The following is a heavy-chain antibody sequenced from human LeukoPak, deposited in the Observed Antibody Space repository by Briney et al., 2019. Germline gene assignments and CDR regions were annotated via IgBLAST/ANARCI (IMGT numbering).Heavy chain of an antibody. Sequence: SETLPLTCAVYGGSFSGYYWSWIRQPPGKGLEWIGEINHSVGTNYNPSLKSRVTISVDTSKNQFSLKLSSVTAAGTAVYYCARASKDCSSTSCFPGGRYYFDYWGQGTLVTVSS. D-gene: IGHD2-2*01. CDR2: INHSVGT. CDR3: ARASKDCSSTSCFPGGRYYFDY. CDR1: GGSFSGYY. V-gene: IGHV4-34*01. J-gene: IGHJ4*02.